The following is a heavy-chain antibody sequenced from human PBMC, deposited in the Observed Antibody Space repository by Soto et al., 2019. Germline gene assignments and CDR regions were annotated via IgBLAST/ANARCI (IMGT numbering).Heavy chain of an antibody. CDR1: GGTFNTYT. J-gene: IGHJ4*02. Sequence: VKVSCKASGGTFNTYTFSWVRQAPGQGLEWMGSILPIMGSVNYAHDFRGRLSITADPSTTTAYMELTSLTSHDTAMYYCARIPRYSYATSDPLDNWGQGTLVTVSS. D-gene: IGHD2-15*01. CDR3: ARIPRYSYATSDPLDN. V-gene: IGHV1-69*08. CDR2: ILPIMGSV.